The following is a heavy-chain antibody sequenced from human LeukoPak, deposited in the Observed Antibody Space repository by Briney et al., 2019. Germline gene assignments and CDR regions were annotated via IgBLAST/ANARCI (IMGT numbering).Heavy chain of an antibody. CDR1: GGSFSGYY. CDR2: INHSGST. V-gene: IGHV4-34*01. Sequence: SETLSLTCAVYGGSFSGYYWSWIRQPPGKGLEWIGEINHSGSTNYNPSLKSRVTISVDTSKNQFSLKLSSVTAADTAVYYCARGHKTPVYYDYMDVWGKGTTVTVSS. CDR3: ARGHKTPVYYDYMDV. J-gene: IGHJ6*03.